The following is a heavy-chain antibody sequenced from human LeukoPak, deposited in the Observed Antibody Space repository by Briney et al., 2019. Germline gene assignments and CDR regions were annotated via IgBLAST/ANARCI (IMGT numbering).Heavy chain of an antibody. CDR2: INAGNGNT. J-gene: IGHJ3*02. CDR3: ASGVGGNYLGDAFDI. D-gene: IGHD1-26*01. CDR1: GYTFTSYG. Sequence: GASVKVSCKASGYTFTSYGISWVRQAPGQGLEWMGWINAGNGNTKYSQKFQGRVTITRDTSASTAYMELSSLRSEDTAVYYCASGVGGNYLGDAFDIWGQGTMVTVSS. V-gene: IGHV1-3*01.